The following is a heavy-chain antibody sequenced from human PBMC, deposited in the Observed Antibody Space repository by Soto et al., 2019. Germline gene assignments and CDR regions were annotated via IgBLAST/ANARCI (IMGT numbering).Heavy chain of an antibody. V-gene: IGHV3-30*18. CDR2: ISYDGSNK. D-gene: IGHD6-13*01. CDR1: GFTFSNYG. Sequence: GGSLRLSCAASGFTFSNYGMHWVRQAPGEGLEWVAVISYDGSNKLYADSVKGRFTISRDNSKNTLYLQMNSLRAEDTAVYYCAKDPRITATGTAWFDPWGQGTLVTVSS. CDR3: AKDPRITATGTAWFDP. J-gene: IGHJ5*02.